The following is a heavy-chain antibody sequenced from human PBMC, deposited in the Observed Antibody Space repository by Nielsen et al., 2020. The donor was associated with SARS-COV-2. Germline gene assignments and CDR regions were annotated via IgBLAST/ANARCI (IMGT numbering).Heavy chain of an antibody. CDR1: GFSFSDYE. D-gene: IGHD5-18*01. CDR3: AKDVDTAIPGY. Sequence: GGSLRLSCAASGFSFSDYEMHWVRQATGKGLEWVAGIGTAGDTYYPGSVKGRFTISRESAKNSLYLQMNSLRAEDTAVYYCAKDVDTAIPGYWGQGTLVTVSS. CDR2: IGTAGDT. V-gene: IGHV3-13*01. J-gene: IGHJ4*02.